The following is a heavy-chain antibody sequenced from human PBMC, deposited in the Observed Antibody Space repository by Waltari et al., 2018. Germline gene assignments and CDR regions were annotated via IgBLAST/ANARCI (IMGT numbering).Heavy chain of an antibody. Sequence: VQLLQSGTELQKPGRTAQITCQDSGYRLTDYYIPGVQPAPGKGPQWMGLVDPEDGETIYAERFQGRGTITADTSTETAFMELSSLTSDDTAVYYCVTALGDRSSASRPFDVWGLGTLITVSS. CDR1: GYRLTDYY. D-gene: IGHD3-10*01. CDR2: VDPEDGET. CDR3: VTALGDRSSASRPFDV. J-gene: IGHJ3*01. V-gene: IGHV1-69-2*01.